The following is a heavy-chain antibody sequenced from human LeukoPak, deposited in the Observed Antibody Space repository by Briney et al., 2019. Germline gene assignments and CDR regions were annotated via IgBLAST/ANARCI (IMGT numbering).Heavy chain of an antibody. CDR1: GFTFSSYD. CDR3: AKDRGPNDAFDI. CDR2: ISDSGSST. Sequence: PGGSLRLSCAASGFTFSSYDMNWVRQAPGKGLEWVSAISDSGSSTYYADSVKGRFTISRDNSKNTLYLQMNSLRVEDTAVYYCAKDRGPNDAFDIWGQGTMVTVSS. V-gene: IGHV3-23*01. D-gene: IGHD5-24*01. J-gene: IGHJ3*02.